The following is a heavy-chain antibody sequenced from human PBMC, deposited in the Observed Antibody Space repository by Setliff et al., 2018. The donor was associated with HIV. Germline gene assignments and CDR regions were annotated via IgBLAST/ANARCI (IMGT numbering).Heavy chain of an antibody. D-gene: IGHD3-22*01. CDR2: INHSGST. Sequence: SETLSLTCAVYGESFSGYYWNWIRQPPGKGLEWIGEINHSGSTKYNPSLKSRVTISVDTSKKQFSLKLSSVTAADTAVYYCARGFSGHYSFTGYTDVWGKGTTVTVSS. CDR3: ARGFSGHYSFTGYTDV. J-gene: IGHJ6*03. CDR1: GESFSGYY. V-gene: IGHV4-34*01.